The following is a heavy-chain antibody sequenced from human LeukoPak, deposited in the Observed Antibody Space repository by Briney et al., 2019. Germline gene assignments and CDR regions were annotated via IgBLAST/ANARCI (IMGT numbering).Heavy chain of an antibody. J-gene: IGHJ5*02. CDR2: FDPEDGET. CDR1: EYTLTELS. Sequence: GGSVKVSCKVSEYTLTELSMHWVRQTPGKGLEWMGGFDPEDGETIYAQKFQGRVTMTEDTSTDTAYMELSSLRSEDTAVYYCATVRRDFWSGYAWFDPWGQGTLVTVSS. V-gene: IGHV1-24*01. CDR3: ATVRRDFWSGYAWFDP. D-gene: IGHD3-3*01.